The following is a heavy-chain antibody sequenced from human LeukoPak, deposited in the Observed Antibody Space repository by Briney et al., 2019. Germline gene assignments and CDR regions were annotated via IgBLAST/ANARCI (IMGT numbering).Heavy chain of an antibody. Sequence: ASVKVCLQASGYTFTHYTFTSGRQAPGQGLEWMGGISAHNGKTNYAQKLQGRVTMTTDTSTSTAYMELRSLRSDDTAVYYCARDGEGILDYWGQGTLVTVSS. D-gene: IGHD2-15*01. CDR2: ISAHNGKT. J-gene: IGHJ4*02. CDR1: GYTFTHYT. CDR3: ARDGEGILDY. V-gene: IGHV1-18*01.